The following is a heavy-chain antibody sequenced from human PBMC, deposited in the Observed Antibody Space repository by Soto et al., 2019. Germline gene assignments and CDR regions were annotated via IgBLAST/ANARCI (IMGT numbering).Heavy chain of an antibody. CDR1: GGSISSSSYY. V-gene: IGHV4-39*01. CDR2: IYYSGST. D-gene: IGHD3-3*01. CDR3: ARTSKTGRYYDFWSGYFDEQLDV. J-gene: IGHJ4*02. Sequence: TSETLSLTCTVSGGSISSSSYYWGWIRQPPGKGLEWIGSIYYSGSTYYNPSLKSRVTISVDTSKNQFSLKLSSVTAADTAVYYCARTSKTGRYYDFWSGYFDEQLDVWGQGTLVTVSS.